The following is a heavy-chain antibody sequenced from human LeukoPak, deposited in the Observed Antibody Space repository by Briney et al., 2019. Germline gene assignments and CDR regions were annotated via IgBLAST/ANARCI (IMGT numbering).Heavy chain of an antibody. CDR3: ARGYCSGGTCYLVENWFDP. D-gene: IGHD2-15*01. CDR2: INPNSGDT. J-gene: IGHJ5*02. CDR1: GYTFTGYY. Sequence: ASVKVSCKASGYTFTGYYMHWVRQAPGQGLEWMGWINPNSGDTDYAQNFQGRVTMTRDTSISTAYMELTNLRSDDTAVYYCARGYCSGGTCYLVENWFDPWGQGTLVTVSS. V-gene: IGHV1-2*02.